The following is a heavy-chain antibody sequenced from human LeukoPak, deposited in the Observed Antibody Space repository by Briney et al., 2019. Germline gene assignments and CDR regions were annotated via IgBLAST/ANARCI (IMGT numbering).Heavy chain of an antibody. CDR1: GGTFSSYA. D-gene: IGHD2-21*01. V-gene: IGHV1-69*04. CDR3: ARVRNYYFYMDV. CDR2: IIPILGIA. Sequence: ASVKVSCKASGGTFSSYAISWVRQAPGQGLEWMGRIIPILGIANYAQKFQGRVTITADTSTSTAYMELGSLRSDDTAVYYCARVRNYYFYMDVWGKGTTVTVSS. J-gene: IGHJ6*03.